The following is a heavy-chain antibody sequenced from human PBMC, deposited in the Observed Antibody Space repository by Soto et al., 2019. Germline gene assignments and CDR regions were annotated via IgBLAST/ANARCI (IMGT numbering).Heavy chain of an antibody. CDR2: TYYRSRWYN. CDR3: ARDRGGQLVLLNWFDP. V-gene: IGHV6-1*01. D-gene: IGHD6-6*01. J-gene: IGHJ5*02. Sequence: SQTLSLTCVISGASVSSNRAAWNWIRQSPSRGLEWQGSTYYRSRWYNDYAVSVRSRITVNADTSKNQFSLHLNSVTPEDTAVYYCARDRGGQLVLLNWFDPWGQGTLVTVSS. CDR1: GASVSSNRAA.